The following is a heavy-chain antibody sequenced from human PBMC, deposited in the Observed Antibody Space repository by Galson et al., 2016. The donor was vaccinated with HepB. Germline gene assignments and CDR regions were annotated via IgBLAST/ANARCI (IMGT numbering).Heavy chain of an antibody. CDR1: GFTFSSYA. V-gene: IGHV3-23*01. Sequence: SLRLSCAASGFTFSSYAMIWVRQAPGKGLEWVSAISGSGGSTYYADSVKGRFTISRDNSKNTLYLQMNSLRAEDTAVYYCARDGRRGYDMDVWGQGTTVTVSS. CDR3: ARDGRRGYDMDV. CDR2: ISGSGGST. J-gene: IGHJ6*02.